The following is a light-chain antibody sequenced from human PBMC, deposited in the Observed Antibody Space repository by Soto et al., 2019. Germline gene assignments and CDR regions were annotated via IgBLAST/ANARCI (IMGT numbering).Light chain of an antibody. CDR2: SNN. V-gene: IGLV1-47*02. J-gene: IGLJ3*02. Sequence: QPVLTQPPSVSETPGQRVTISCSGSSSNIGSNYVYWYQQLPGTAPKLLIYSNNQRPSGVPDRFSGSKSGASASLALSGLRSEDEADYYWSAWDDSLSGWVFGGGTKVTVL. CDR3: SAWDDSLSGWV. CDR1: SSNIGSNY.